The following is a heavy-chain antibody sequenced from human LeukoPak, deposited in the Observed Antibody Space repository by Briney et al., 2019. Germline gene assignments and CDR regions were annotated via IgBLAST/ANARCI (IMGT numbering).Heavy chain of an antibody. V-gene: IGHV3-64*01. Sequence: GGSVRLSCGASGFPLSGYAMHWVRQAAGQGLEYVSAMSSDGGTTYYAKSVRGRFTISRDNSKSTVYLQMGSLRAEDMAVYYCTRSCSSSACFAAFDLWGQGTTVTVSS. J-gene: IGHJ3*01. CDR2: MSSDGGTT. CDR3: TRSCSSSACFAAFDL. CDR1: GFPLSGYA. D-gene: IGHD2-2*01.